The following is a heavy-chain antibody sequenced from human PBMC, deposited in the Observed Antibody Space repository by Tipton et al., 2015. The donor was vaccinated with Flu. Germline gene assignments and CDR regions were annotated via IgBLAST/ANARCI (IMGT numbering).Heavy chain of an antibody. CDR2: IWYDGSNK. J-gene: IGHJ4*02. Sequence: SLRLSCAASGFTFSSYGMHWVRQAPGKGLEWVAVIWYDGSNKYYADSVKGRFTISRDNSKNTLYLQMNSLRAEDTAVYYCAKGTYYYDSSGYSGFDYWGQGTLVTVSS. CDR3: AKGTYYYDSSGYSGFDY. V-gene: IGHV3-33*06. CDR1: GFTFSSYG. D-gene: IGHD3-22*01.